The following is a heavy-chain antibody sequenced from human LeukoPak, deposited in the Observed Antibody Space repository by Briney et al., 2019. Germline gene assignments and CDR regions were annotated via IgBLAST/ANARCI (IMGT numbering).Heavy chain of an antibody. D-gene: IGHD5-18*01. Sequence: GESLRLSCAASGFTFDDYAMNWVRQVPGRGLEWVSGINWNGRITEYADSVKDRFTISRQNTKDSLYLYMNNLGGEDTALYFCARGSVQLWLRDTYYYMDVWGKGTTVTVSS. CDR3: ARGSVQLWLRDTYYYMDV. V-gene: IGHV3-20*04. J-gene: IGHJ6*03. CDR2: INWNGRIT. CDR1: GFTFDDYA.